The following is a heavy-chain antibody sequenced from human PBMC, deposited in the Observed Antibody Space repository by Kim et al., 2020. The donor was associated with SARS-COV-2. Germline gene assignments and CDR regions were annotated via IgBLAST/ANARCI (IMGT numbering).Heavy chain of an antibody. CDR1: GGSISSSSYY. Sequence: SETLSLTCTVSGGSISSSSYYWGWIRQPPGKGLEWIGSIYYTGSTYYNPSLKSRVTISVDTSKNQFSLKLSSVTAADTAVYYCARLPYYYDSSEAFDILG. V-gene: IGHV4-39*01. CDR2: IYYTGST. CDR3: ARLPYYYDSSEAFDI. J-gene: IGHJ3*02. D-gene: IGHD3-22*01.